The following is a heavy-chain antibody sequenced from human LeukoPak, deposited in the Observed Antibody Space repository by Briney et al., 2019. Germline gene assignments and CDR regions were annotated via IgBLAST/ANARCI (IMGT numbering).Heavy chain of an antibody. Sequence: GGSLRLSCAASGLTFSSYAMSWVRQAPGKGLEWVSAISGSGGSSYYADSVKGRFTISRDNSKNTLYLQMNSLRAEDTAVYYCAKALYDSSGYSYYFDYWGQGTLVTVSS. J-gene: IGHJ4*02. V-gene: IGHV3-23*01. D-gene: IGHD3-22*01. CDR2: ISGSGGSS. CDR3: AKALYDSSGYSYYFDY. CDR1: GLTFSSYA.